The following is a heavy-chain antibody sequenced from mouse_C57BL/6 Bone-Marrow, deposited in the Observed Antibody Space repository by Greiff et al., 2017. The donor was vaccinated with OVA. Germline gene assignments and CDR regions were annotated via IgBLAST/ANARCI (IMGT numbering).Heavy chain of an antibody. Sequence: EVKLVESGGDLVKPGGSLKLSCAASGFTFSSYGMSWVRQTPDKRLEWVATISSGGSYTYYPDSVKGRFTISRDNAKNTLYLQMSSLKSEDTAMYYCARHYPWYYFDYWGQGTTLTVSS. CDR1: GFTFSSYG. CDR2: ISSGGSYT. J-gene: IGHJ2*01. V-gene: IGHV5-6*01. CDR3: ARHYPWYYFDY.